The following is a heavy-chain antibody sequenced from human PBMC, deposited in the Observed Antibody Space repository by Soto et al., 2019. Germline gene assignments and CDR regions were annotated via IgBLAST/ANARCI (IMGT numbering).Heavy chain of an antibody. D-gene: IGHD3-9*01. J-gene: IGHJ6*02. CDR3: ARNFEDGYRIGGYYYYYYGMAV. V-gene: IGHV1-2*02. CDR1: GYTFTGYY. Sequence: ASVKVSCKASGYTFTGYYMHWVRQAPGQGLEWMGWINPNSGGTNYAQKFQGRVTMTRDTSISTAYMGLSRLRSDDTAVYYCARNFEDGYRIGGYYYYYYGMAVWGQGTTVTVSS. CDR2: INPNSGGT.